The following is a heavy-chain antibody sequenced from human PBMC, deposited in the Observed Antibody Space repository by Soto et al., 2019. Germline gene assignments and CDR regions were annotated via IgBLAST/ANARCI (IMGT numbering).Heavy chain of an antibody. CDR2: IFANGHT. J-gene: IGHJ5*02. V-gene: IGHV4-30-4*01. CDR3: VASLAASGLNWLDP. D-gene: IGHD6-13*01. Sequence: SETLSLTCTVSGGSISSGDYYWSWIRQPPGKGLEWIGYIFANGHTDYNPSLKSRVTMSVDASKNQFSLRLTSMTAADTAVYYCVASLAASGLNWLDPWGRGTLVTAPQ. CDR1: GGSISSGDYY.